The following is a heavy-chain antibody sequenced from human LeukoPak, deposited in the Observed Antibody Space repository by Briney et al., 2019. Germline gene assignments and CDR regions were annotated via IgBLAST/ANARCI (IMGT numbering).Heavy chain of an antibody. CDR3: ARDSGAVEDTGVGFDY. J-gene: IGHJ4*02. CDR2: IYTSGST. Sequence: PSETLSLTCTVSGGSISSGGYYWSWIRQPAGKGLEWIGRIYTSGSTNYNPSLKSRVTISVDTSKNQFSLKLSSVTAADTAVYYCARDSGAVEDTGVGFDYWGQGTLVTVSS. D-gene: IGHD2-8*02. CDR1: GGSISSGGYY. V-gene: IGHV4-61*02.